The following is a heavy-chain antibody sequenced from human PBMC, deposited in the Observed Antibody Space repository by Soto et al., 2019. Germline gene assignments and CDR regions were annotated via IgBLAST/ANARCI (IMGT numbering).Heavy chain of an antibody. Sequence: PSETLCLTCTVSGGSISSYYWSWIRQPPGKGLEWIGYIYYSGSTNYNPSLKSRVTISVDTSKNQFSLKLSSVTAADTAVYYCERVWGGAVDFWGQGTLVTVS. CDR3: ERVWGGAVDF. V-gene: IGHV4-59*01. CDR2: IYYSGST. D-gene: IGHD7-27*01. CDR1: GGSISSYY. J-gene: IGHJ3*01.